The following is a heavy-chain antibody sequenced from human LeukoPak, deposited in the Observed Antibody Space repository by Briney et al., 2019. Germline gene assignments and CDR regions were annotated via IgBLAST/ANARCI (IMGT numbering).Heavy chain of an antibody. CDR2: ISSSSSYI. V-gene: IGHV3-21*01. Sequence: GGSLSLSCAASGFTFSSYSMNWVRQAPGKGLEWVSSISSSSSYIYYADSVKGRFTISRDNAKNSLYLQMNSLRAEDTAVYYCARVRGGYCSSTSCYAPLGYMDLWAKGTTVTVSS. CDR3: ARVRGGYCSSTSCYAPLGYMDL. D-gene: IGHD2-2*01. J-gene: IGHJ6*03. CDR1: GFTFSSYS.